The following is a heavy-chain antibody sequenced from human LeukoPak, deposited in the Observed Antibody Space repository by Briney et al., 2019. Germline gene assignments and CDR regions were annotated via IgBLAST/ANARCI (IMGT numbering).Heavy chain of an antibody. CDR2: INHSGST. CDR3: ARAGAWWQQPGGDWFDP. Sequence: PSETLSLTCAVYGGSFSGYYWSWIRQPPGKGLEWIGEINHSGSTNYNPSLKSRVTISVDTSKNQFSLKLSSVTAADTAVYYCARAGAWWQQPGGDWFDPWGQGTLVTVSS. J-gene: IGHJ5*02. CDR1: GGSFSGYY. D-gene: IGHD6-13*01. V-gene: IGHV4-34*01.